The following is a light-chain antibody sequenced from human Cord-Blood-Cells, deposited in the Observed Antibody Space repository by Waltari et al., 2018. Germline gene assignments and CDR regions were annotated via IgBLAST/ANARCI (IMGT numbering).Light chain of an antibody. CDR3: SSYTSSSTVV. V-gene: IGLV2-14*01. CDR2: DVR. CDR1: SSDVGGYNN. Sequence: QSALTQPASVSGSPGQSITISCTGTSSDVGGYNNVSWYHQHPGKPPKLMIYDVRKRPSGVSNLFSGAKSGNTASLTISGLQAEDEADYYCSSYTSSSTVVFGGGTKLTVL. J-gene: IGLJ2*01.